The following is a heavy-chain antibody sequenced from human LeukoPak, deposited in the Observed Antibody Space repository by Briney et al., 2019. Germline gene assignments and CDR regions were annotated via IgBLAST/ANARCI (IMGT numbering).Heavy chain of an antibody. J-gene: IGHJ3*02. CDR3: ARDFGTYDILTAGAFDI. Sequence: SETLSLTCSVAGGSISSYYGSWIRQPAGKGLEWIGRIYTSGSTNYNPSLKSRVTMSVDTSKNQFSLKLSSVTAADTAVYYCARDFGTYDILTAGAFDIWGQGTMVTVSS. V-gene: IGHV4-4*07. D-gene: IGHD3-9*01. CDR2: IYTSGST. CDR1: GGSISSYY.